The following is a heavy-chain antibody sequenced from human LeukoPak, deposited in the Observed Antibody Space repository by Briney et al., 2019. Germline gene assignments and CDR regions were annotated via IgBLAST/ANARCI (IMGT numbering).Heavy chain of an antibody. Sequence: GASVKVSCKASGYTFTGYYMHWVRQAPGQGLEWMGWINPNSGGTNYAQKFQGRVTMTRDTSISTAYMELSRLRSDDTAVYYCARGPIQLWEIYYYYYYMDVWGKGTTVTVSS. CDR3: ARGPIQLWEIYYYYYYMDV. J-gene: IGHJ6*03. CDR1: GYTFTGYY. D-gene: IGHD5-18*01. CDR2: INPNSGGT. V-gene: IGHV1-2*02.